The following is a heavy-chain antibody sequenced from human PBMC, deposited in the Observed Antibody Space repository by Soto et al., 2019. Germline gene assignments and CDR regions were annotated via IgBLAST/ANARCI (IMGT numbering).Heavy chain of an antibody. V-gene: IGHV4-30-4*01. CDR3: ARGAGPITIFDY. J-gene: IGHJ4*02. CDR1: GGSISSGDYY. D-gene: IGHD3-3*01. Sequence: QVQLQESGPGLVKPSQTLSLTCTVSGGSISSGDYYWSWIRQPPGKGLEWIGYIYYSGSTYYNPSLKSRXTIXVXTSKNQFSLKLSSVTAADTAVYYCARGAGPITIFDYWGQGTLVTVSS. CDR2: IYYSGST.